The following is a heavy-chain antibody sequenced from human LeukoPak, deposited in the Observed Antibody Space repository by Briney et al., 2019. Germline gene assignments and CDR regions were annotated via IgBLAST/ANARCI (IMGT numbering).Heavy chain of an antibody. J-gene: IGHJ4*02. CDR2: IYGDGSFT. D-gene: IGHD4-11*01. CDR1: GFTFSNFW. CDR3: AYTMTTVNDF. V-gene: IGHV3-74*01. Sequence: GGSLRLSCAASGFTFSNFWMHWVRQAPGKGLVWVALIYGDGSFTRYADSVKGRFTISRDNSKNTLYLQMNSLRAEDTAVYYCAYTMTTVNDFWGQGTLVTVSS.